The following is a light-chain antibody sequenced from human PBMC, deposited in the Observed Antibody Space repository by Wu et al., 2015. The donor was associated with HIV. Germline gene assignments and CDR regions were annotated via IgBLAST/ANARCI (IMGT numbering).Light chain of an antibody. Sequence: EIVLTQSPGTLSLSPGERVTLSCRASQSISNNFLAWCQQKPGQAPRLLIYGASSKDTGIPDRFSGTGSGTNFTLTISRLEPEDFAVYYCQQYGTSPRYTFGQGTKLEIK. CDR2: GAS. V-gene: IGKV3-20*01. J-gene: IGKJ2*01. CDR1: QSISNNF. CDR3: QQYGTSPRYT.